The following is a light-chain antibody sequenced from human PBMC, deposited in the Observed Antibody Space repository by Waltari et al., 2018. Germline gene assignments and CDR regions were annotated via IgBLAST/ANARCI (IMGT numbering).Light chain of an antibody. J-gene: IGLJ2*01. CDR3: HVWDASRDHVV. CDR2: DYT. CDR1: KIERKN. V-gene: IGLV3-21*02. Sequence: SFVLPQPPSVSVAPGETARITCEGHKIERKNVHLYHQKPGQAPVLVVYDYTDRPSGIPERFSGSNSGDTATLTIIRVEAGDEADYYCHVWDASRDHVVFGGGTKLTVL.